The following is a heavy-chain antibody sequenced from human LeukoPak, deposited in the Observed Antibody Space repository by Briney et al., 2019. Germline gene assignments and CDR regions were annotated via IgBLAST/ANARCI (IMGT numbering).Heavy chain of an antibody. J-gene: IGHJ3*02. CDR3: ARFTKYDGGGSYLDI. V-gene: IGHV4-59*13. D-gene: IGHD3-22*01. CDR1: GGSISSYY. CDR2: IYSSGST. Sequence: SETLSLTCTVSGGSISSYYWSWIRQPPGKGLEWIGHIYSSGSTTDNPSLKSRVTISVDASKNQFSLRMSSVTAADTAVYFCARFTKYDGGGSYLDIWGQGTMVTVSS.